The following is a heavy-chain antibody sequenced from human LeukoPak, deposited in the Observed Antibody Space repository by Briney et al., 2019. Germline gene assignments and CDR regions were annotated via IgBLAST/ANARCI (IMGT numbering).Heavy chain of an antibody. D-gene: IGHD4-11*01. J-gene: IGHJ4*02. CDR3: AKYYSIQHFDY. Sequence: GRSLRLSCAASGFTFSSYAMHWVRQAPGKGLEWVAVISYDGSNKYYADSVKGRFTISRDNSKNTLYLQMNSLRAEDTAVYYCAKYYSIQHFDYWGQGTLVTVSS. CDR2: ISYDGSNK. CDR1: GFTFSSYA. V-gene: IGHV3-30-3*02.